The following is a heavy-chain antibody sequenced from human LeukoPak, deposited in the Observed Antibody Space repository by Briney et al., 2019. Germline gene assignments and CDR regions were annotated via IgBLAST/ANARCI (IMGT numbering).Heavy chain of an antibody. V-gene: IGHV4-39*01. Sequence: PSETLSLTCTVSGGPITRSAYYWVWVRQSPGRGLEWLGSIYSNGDTYYNPAFESRVTIAIETSKNQFSLKMTSVTAADTAAYSYTARGFRRPLDAIDVWGQRTRVSVSS. J-gene: IGHJ3*01. CDR3: TARGFRRPLDAIDV. CDR2: IYSNGDT. CDR1: GGPITRSAYY. D-gene: IGHD5-18*01.